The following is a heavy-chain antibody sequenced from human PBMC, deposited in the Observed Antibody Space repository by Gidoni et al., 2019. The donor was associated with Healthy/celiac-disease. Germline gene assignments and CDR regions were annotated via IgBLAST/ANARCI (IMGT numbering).Heavy chain of an antibody. CDR2: IYYSGST. V-gene: IGHV4-39*01. CDR1: GGSIRSSSYY. J-gene: IGHJ4*02. D-gene: IGHD6-13*01. CDR3: ASHGRLNSSSWPHYFDY. Sequence: QLQLQESGPGLVKPSETLSLTCTVSGGSIRSSSYYWGWIRQPPGKGLEWIGSIYYSGSTYYNPSLKSRVTISEDTSKNQFSLKLSSVTAADTAVYYCASHGRLNSSSWPHYFDYWGQGTLVTVSS.